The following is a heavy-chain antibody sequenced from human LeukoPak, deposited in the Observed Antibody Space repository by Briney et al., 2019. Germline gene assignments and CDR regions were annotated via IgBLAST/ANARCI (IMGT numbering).Heavy chain of an antibody. D-gene: IGHD3-10*01. CDR3: ARALLWFGDSNNWFDP. Sequence: AASAKVSCKASGYTFTSYDINWVRQATGQGLEWMGWMNPNSGNTGYAQKFQGRVTMTRNTSISTAYMELSSLRSEDTAVYYCARALLWFGDSNNWFDPWGQGTLVTVSS. CDR1: GYTFTSYD. J-gene: IGHJ5*02. V-gene: IGHV1-8*01. CDR2: MNPNSGNT.